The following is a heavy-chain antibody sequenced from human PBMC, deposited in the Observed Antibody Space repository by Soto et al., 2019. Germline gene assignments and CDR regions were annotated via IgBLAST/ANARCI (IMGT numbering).Heavy chain of an antibody. Sequence: QVQLVQSGAEVKKPGSSVKVSCKASGGTFSSYAISWVRQAPGQGLEWMGGIIPIFGTANYAQKFQGRVTITADEXTNXAYMELSSLRSEDTAVYYCARFPYPPEYYYYGMDVWGQGTTVTVSS. CDR3: ARFPYPPEYYYYGMDV. CDR2: IIPIFGTA. J-gene: IGHJ6*02. CDR1: GGTFSSYA. V-gene: IGHV1-69*12.